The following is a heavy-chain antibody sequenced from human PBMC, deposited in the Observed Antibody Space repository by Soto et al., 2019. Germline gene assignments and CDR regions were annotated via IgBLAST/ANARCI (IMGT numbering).Heavy chain of an antibody. D-gene: IGHD5-12*01. J-gene: IGHJ3*02. V-gene: IGHV3-64*01. CDR1: GFTFSSYA. CDR2: ISSNGGST. Sequence: GGSLRLSCAASGFTFSSYAMHWVRQAPGKGLEYVSAISSNGGSTYYANSVKGRFTISRDNSKNTLYLQMGSLRAEDMAVYYCARDQESEYRGYSAFDIWGQGTMVTVSS. CDR3: ARDQESEYRGYSAFDI.